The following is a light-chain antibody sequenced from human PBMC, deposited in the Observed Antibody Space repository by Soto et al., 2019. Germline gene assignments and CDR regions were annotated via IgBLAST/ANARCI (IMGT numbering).Light chain of an antibody. J-gene: IGLJ2*01. CDR3: AAWDNSRAGVV. CDR1: TSNIGSKT. V-gene: IGLV1-44*01. Sequence: QSVLTQPPSASGAPGQRVTISCSGSTSNIGSKTVNWYQQLPGKAPQLHIYNNDRRPSGVPDRFSGSKSGTSGSLAISGLQSEDEADYYCAAWDNSRAGVVFGGGTQLTVL. CDR2: NND.